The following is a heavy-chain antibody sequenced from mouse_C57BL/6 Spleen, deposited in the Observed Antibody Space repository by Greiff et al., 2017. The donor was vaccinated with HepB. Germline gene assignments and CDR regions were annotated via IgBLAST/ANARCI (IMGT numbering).Heavy chain of an antibody. Sequence: EVKVEESGGGLVQPGGSMKLSCVASGFTFSNYWMNWVRQSPEKGLEWVAQIRLKSDNYATHYAESVKGRFTISRDDSKSSVYLQMNNLRAEDTGIYYCTVYYYGSSSYYAMDYWGQGTSVTVSS. V-gene: IGHV6-3*01. CDR3: TVYYYGSSSYYAMDY. J-gene: IGHJ4*01. D-gene: IGHD1-1*01. CDR1: GFTFSNYW. CDR2: IRLKSDNYAT.